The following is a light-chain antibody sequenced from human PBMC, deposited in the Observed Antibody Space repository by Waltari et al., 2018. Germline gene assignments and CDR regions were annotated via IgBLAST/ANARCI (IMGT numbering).Light chain of an antibody. CDR2: SNN. CDR3: GTWDDSLSVWL. Sequence: QSVLTQPPSASGTPGQRVPISCSGSVSNIGTNPVILCQHLPGTAPKLLIYSNNQRPSGVPDRFSGSKSGTSASLAISGLQSEDEADYYCGTWDDSLSVWLFGGGTKLTVL. CDR1: VSNIGTNP. V-gene: IGLV1-44*01. J-gene: IGLJ3*02.